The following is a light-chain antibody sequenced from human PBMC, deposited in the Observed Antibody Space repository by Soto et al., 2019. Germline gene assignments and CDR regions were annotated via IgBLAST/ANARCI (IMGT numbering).Light chain of an antibody. CDR3: QQYGSSPPHP. V-gene: IGKV3-20*01. CDR2: GAS. Sequence: EIVLTQSPGTLSLSPGERATLSCRASQSVSSSYLAWYQQKPGQAPRLLIYGASSRATGIPDRFSGSGSGTDVTLTISRLEPVDFAVYYCQQYGSSPPHPFGQGTQLE. CDR1: QSVSSSY. J-gene: IGKJ2*01.